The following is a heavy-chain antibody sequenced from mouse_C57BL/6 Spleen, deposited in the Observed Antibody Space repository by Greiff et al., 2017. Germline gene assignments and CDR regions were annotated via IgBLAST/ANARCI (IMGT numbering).Heavy chain of an antibody. D-gene: IGHD2-4*01. CDR2: INPNNGGT. CDR3: ARNYDYDWYFDV. J-gene: IGHJ1*03. Sequence: VQLHQSGPELVKPGASVKMSCKASGYTFTDYNMHWVKQSHGKSLEWIGYINPNNGGTSYNQKFKGKATLTVNKSSSTAYMELRSLTSEDSAVYYCARNYDYDWYFDVWGTGTTVTVSS. CDR1: GYTFTDYN. V-gene: IGHV1-22*01.